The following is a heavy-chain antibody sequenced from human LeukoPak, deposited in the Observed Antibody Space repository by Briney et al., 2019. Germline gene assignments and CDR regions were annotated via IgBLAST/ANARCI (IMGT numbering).Heavy chain of an antibody. CDR2: IKQDGSDK. Sequence: RTGGSLRLSCAASGFSFSVYWMSWVRQTPGKGLQWVANIKQDGSDKNYVDSVRGRFTISRDNAKNSLFLQMNGLRAEDTAIYYCARDRFEYCSGGSCYVAYYYYGMDVWGQGTTVTVSS. CDR3: ARDRFEYCSGGSCYVAYYYYGMDV. D-gene: IGHD2-15*01. V-gene: IGHV3-7*01. J-gene: IGHJ6*02. CDR1: GFSFSVYW.